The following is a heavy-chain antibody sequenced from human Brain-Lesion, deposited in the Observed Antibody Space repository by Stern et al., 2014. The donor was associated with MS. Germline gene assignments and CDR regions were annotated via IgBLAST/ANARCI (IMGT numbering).Heavy chain of an antibody. CDR1: GGSISSGGYY. V-gene: IGHV4-61*02. CDR2: IFNSGST. Sequence: VQLVESGPGLVKPSQTLSLSCTVSGGSISSGGYYWSWIRQPAGKGLEWIGRIFNSGSTSYNPSLKSRVTLSIDPSKHHVSLRLNSMTAADTAVYYCARGRVVPGFQYYATDVWGQGTTVIVSS. CDR3: ARGRVVPGFQYYATDV. D-gene: IGHD2-2*01. J-gene: IGHJ6*02.